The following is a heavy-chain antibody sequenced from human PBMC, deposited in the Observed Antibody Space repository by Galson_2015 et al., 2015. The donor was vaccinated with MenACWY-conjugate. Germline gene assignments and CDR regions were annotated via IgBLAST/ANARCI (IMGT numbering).Heavy chain of an antibody. CDR2: ISGSGDST. CDR3: AKGIRTGNRNAFDV. V-gene: IGHV3-23*01. CDR1: GSTLSSYA. J-gene: IGHJ3*01. Sequence: SLRLSCAASGSTLSSYAMSWVRQAPAKGLEWVSVISGSGDSTYHADFVKGRFNISRDNSKNTVYLQMNSLRAEDTAVYYCAKGIRTGNRNAFDVWAKGQWSPSLQ. D-gene: IGHD1-14*01.